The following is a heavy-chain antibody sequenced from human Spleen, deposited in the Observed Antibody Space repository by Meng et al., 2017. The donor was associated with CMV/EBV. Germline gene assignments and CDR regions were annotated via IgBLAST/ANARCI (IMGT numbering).Heavy chain of an antibody. CDR2: INHSGST. V-gene: IGHV4-34*01. CDR1: GGSFSDYD. J-gene: IGHJ4*02. D-gene: IGHD3-3*01. CDR3: ARGQLMGWHLCRNYDFWRGYV. Sequence: GSLRLSCAVYGGSFSDYDWSWIRQPPGKGLECIGEINHSGSTTYNASLKTRVTTSVDTSNNQFSLKLSSVTAADTTVYYCARGQLMGWHLCRNYDFWRGYVWGQGTLVTVSS.